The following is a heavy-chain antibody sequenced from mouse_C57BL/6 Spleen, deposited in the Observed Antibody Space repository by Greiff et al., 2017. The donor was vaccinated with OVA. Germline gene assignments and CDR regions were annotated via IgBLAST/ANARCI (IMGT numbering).Heavy chain of an antibody. Sequence: QVQLQQSGAELAKPGASVKLSCKASGYTFTSYWMHWVKQRPGQGLEWIGYLYPSCGYTKYNQKFKDKATLTADKSSSTASMPLSSLTYEDSAVYYCARDYGSSYERNFDYWGQGTTLTVSS. CDR2: LYPSCGYT. CDR1: GYTFTSYW. V-gene: IGHV1-7*01. J-gene: IGHJ2*01. CDR3: ARDYGSSYERNFDY. D-gene: IGHD1-1*01.